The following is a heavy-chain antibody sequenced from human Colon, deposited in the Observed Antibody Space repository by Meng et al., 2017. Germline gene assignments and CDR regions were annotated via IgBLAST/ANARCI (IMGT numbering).Heavy chain of an antibody. D-gene: IGHD1-26*01. Sequence: GESLKISCAASGFTFSNAWMNWVRRAPGKGLEWVGRIRSKTDGGTLDYTAPVKGRFTIPRDDSENTLYLQMNSLKTEDTAMYYCVTSVWSGSYNPPPAWGQGTLVTVSS. CDR2: IRSKTDGGTL. J-gene: IGHJ4*02. V-gene: IGHV3-15*01. CDR3: VTSVWSGSYNPPPA. CDR1: GFTFSNAW.